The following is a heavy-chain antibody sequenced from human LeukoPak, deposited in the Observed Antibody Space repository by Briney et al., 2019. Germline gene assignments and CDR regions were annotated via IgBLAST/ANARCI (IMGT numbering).Heavy chain of an antibody. Sequence: GGSLRLSCAASGFTFSSYWMSWVRQAPGKGLEWVANIKQDGSEKYYVDSVKGRFTISRNNAKNSLYLQMNSLRAEDTAVYYCASGNYYYDSSGPLDYWGQGTLVTVSS. V-gene: IGHV3-7*03. CDR3: ASGNYYYDSSGPLDY. J-gene: IGHJ4*02. D-gene: IGHD3-22*01. CDR2: IKQDGSEK. CDR1: GFTFSSYW.